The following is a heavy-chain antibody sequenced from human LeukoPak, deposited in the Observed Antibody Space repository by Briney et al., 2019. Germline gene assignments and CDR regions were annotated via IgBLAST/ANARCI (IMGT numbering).Heavy chain of an antibody. V-gene: IGHV3-23*01. J-gene: IGHJ4*02. CDR1: GFTFSTSP. Sequence: GGSLRPSCAASGFTFSTSPMSWVRQAPGKGLEWVSTISGSGGGTYSADSVRGRFTISRDNSKNTLYLQMNSLRADDTAIYYCAKLEEQWLIDFWGQGTLVTVSS. D-gene: IGHD6-19*01. CDR3: AKLEEQWLIDF. CDR2: ISGSGGGT.